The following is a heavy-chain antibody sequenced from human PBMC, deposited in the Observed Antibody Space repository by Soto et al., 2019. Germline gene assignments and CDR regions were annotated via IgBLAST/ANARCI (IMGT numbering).Heavy chain of an antibody. J-gene: IGHJ3*02. V-gene: IGHV4-31*03. CDR2: IYYSGST. D-gene: IGHD3-22*01. CDR1: GGSISRGGYY. CDR3: ASPSTRSSGSIDAFDI. Sequence: ASETLSLTCTVSGGSISRGGYYWSWIRQHPGKGLEWIGYIYYSGSTYYNPSLKSRVTISVDTSKNQFSLKLSSVTAADTAVYYCASPSTRSSGSIDAFDIWGQGTMVTVSS.